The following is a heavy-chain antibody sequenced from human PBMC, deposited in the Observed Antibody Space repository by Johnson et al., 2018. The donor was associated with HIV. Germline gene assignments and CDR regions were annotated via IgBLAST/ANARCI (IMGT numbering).Heavy chain of an antibody. CDR3: ARASDAFDI. CDR1: GFTFSSYW. CDR2: IKQDGSEK. V-gene: IGHV3-7*04. J-gene: IGHJ3*02. Sequence: VQLVESGGGVVQPGGSLRLSCAASGFTFSSYWMSWVRQAPGKGLEWVANIKQDGSEKYYADSVKGRFTISRDNSKNTLYLQMNSLRAEDTAVYYCARASDAFDIWGQGTMVTVSS.